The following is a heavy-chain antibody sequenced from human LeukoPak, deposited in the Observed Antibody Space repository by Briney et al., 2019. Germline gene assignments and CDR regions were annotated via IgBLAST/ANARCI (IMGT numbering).Heavy chain of an antibody. V-gene: IGHV4-4*07. CDR3: ARDGYYDSSGFSYFDD. Sequence: SETLSLTCIVSGVSISSYHWSWIRQPAAKGLEWIGRIHTSGTTNYNPSLESRVTMSGDTSKSQFSLNLKSVVAADTAVYYCARDGYYDSSGFSYFDDWGQGTLVTVSA. D-gene: IGHD3-22*01. J-gene: IGHJ4*02. CDR1: GVSISSYH. CDR2: IHTSGTT.